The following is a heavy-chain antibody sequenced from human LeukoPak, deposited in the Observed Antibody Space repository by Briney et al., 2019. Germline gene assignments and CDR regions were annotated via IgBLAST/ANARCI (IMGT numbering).Heavy chain of an antibody. CDR1: GFRYSDFT. Sequence: GGSLRLSCAASGFRYSDFTMTWVRQAPGKGPEWVSAIGGRGGSTYYADSLGGRFTISRDNSKDMVYLQMNSLKVEDTATYYCGKEGGAWGQGTKVTVS. D-gene: IGHD3-16*01. J-gene: IGHJ5*02. V-gene: IGHV3-23*01. CDR3: GKEGGA. CDR2: IGGRGGST.